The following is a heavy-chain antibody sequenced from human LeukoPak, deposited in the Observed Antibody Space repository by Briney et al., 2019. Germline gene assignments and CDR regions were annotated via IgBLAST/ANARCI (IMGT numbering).Heavy chain of an antibody. V-gene: IGHV4-59*08. CDR2: IYYSGST. D-gene: IGHD3-3*01. CDR1: GGSISSYY. J-gene: IGHJ4*02. Sequence: SETLSLTCTVSGGSISSYYWSWIRQPPGKGLEWIGYIYYSGSTYYNPSLKSRVTISVDTSKNQFSLKLSSVTAADTAVYYCARATGDFHPFDYWGQGTLVTVSS. CDR3: ARATGDFHPFDY.